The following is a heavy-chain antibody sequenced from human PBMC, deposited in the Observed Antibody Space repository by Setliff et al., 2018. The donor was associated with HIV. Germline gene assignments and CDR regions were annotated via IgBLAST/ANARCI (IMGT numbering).Heavy chain of an antibody. CDR1: GFSLSTYGVG. Sequence: VSGPTLVNTTPPLALTCTFSGFSLSTYGVGMGWIRQPTVKSLECMSVIYWDDNKRYSPSLKSRLTISKDTSKNQVVLTMTNMDPVDTATYYGAHVEGCGKSSYFDFWGQGTLVTVSS. J-gene: IGHJ4*02. V-gene: IGHV2-5*02. CDR2: IYWDDNK. D-gene: IGHD2-15*01. CDR3: AHVEGCGKSSYFDF.